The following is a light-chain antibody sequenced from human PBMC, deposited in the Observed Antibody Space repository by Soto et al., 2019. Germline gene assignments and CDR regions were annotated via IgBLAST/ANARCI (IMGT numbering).Light chain of an antibody. Sequence: DIVMTQTPLSSPVTLGQPASISCRSSPSLVHSYGNTYLSWLQQRPGQPPRLLIYKISNRFSVVPDRFSGSGAGTDFTLTISRVEAEDVGVYYCMQATQFPRTFGQGTKLEIK. J-gene: IGKJ1*01. CDR2: KIS. CDR1: PSLVHSYGNTY. V-gene: IGKV2-24*01. CDR3: MQATQFPRT.